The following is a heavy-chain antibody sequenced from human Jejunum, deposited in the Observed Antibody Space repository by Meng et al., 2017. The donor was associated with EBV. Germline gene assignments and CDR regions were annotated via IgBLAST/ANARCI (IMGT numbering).Heavy chain of an antibody. J-gene: IGHJ4*02. CDR2: IYHSGST. Sequence: QMQLKESGQGLVKPSGTLSLTCAVSSGSSFSSNWWTWVRQPPGKGLEWIGEIYHSGSTNYNPSLKSRITMSLDKSKNQFSLKLRSVTAADTAVYYCASIHPSIDSWGPGTLVTVSS. D-gene: IGHD2-21*01. CDR1: SGSSFSSNW. V-gene: IGHV4-4*02. CDR3: ASIHPSIDS.